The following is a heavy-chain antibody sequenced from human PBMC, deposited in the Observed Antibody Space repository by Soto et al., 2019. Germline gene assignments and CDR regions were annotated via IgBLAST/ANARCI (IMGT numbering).Heavy chain of an antibody. Sequence: HPGGSLRLSCAASGFTVSSNYMSWVRQAPGRGLEWVSVIYSGGGTYFADSVKGRFTISRDNSKNTLYLQMNSLRAEDTAVYYCARGQVGSGWTLPFDYWGQGTLVTVSS. CDR3: ARGQVGSGWTLPFDY. CDR1: GFTVSSNY. J-gene: IGHJ4*02. D-gene: IGHD6-19*01. CDR2: IYSGGGT. V-gene: IGHV3-53*01.